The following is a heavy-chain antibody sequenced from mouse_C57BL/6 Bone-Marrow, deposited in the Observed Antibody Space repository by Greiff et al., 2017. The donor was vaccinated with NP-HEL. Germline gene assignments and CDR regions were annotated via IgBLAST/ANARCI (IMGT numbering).Heavy chain of an antibody. CDR3: ARLTTDYFDY. V-gene: IGHV5-15*04. Sequence: EVMLVESGGGLVQPGGSLKLSCAASGFTFSDYGMAWVRQAPRKGPEWVAFISNLAYSIYYADTVTGRFTISRENAKNTLYLEMSSLRSEDTAMYYCARLTTDYFDYWGQGTTLTVSS. CDR2: ISNLAYSI. D-gene: IGHD1-1*01. CDR1: GFTFSDYG. J-gene: IGHJ2*01.